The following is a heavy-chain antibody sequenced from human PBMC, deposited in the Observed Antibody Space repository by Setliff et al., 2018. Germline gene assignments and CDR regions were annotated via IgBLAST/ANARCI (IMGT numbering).Heavy chain of an antibody. CDR3: AREGYGDYAPRPYFGMDV. J-gene: IGHJ6*02. V-gene: IGHV3-7*01. D-gene: IGHD4-17*01. CDR1: GFTFNNYW. Sequence: PGGSLRLSCSASGFTFNNYWMGWVRQIPGKGLEWVANIKEDGNEKYYVDSMKGRISISRDNARNSLYLQMSTLRVEDTAVYYCAREGYGDYAPRPYFGMDVWGQGTTVTVSS. CDR2: IKEDGNEK.